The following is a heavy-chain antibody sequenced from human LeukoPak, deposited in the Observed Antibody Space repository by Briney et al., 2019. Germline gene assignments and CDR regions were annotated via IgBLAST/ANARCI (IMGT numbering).Heavy chain of an antibody. CDR3: ARVGTNTVTTPRYYYYGMDV. CDR2: MYYSGST. CDR1: GDSISSYY. V-gene: IGHV4-59*01. J-gene: IGHJ6*02. D-gene: IGHD4-17*01. Sequence: SETLSLTCTVSGDSISSYYWSWIRQPPGRGLEWVGYMYYSGSTNYNPSLKSRVTISVDTSKNQFSLKLSSVTAADTAVYYCARVGTNTVTTPRYYYYGMDVWGQGTTVTVSS.